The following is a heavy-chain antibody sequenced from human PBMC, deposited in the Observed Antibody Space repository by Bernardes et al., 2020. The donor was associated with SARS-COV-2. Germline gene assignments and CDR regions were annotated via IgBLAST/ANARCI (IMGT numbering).Heavy chain of an antibody. CDR3: ARENLVGATGYFDY. CDR2: IYSGGST. V-gene: IGHV3-66*01. J-gene: IGHJ4*02. Sequence: GGSLRLSCAASGFTVSSNYMSWVRQAPGKGLEWVSVIYSGGSTYYADSVKGRFTISRDNSKNTLYLQMNSLRAEDTAVYYCARENLVGATGYFDYWGQGTLVTVSS. CDR1: GFTVSSNY. D-gene: IGHD1-26*01.